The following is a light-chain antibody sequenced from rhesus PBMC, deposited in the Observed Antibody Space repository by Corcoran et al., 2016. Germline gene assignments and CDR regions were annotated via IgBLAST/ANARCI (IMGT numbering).Light chain of an antibody. V-gene: IGKV3-24*04. J-gene: IGKJ2*01. CDR2: GAS. CDR3: QQSSNLYS. CDR1: QSVGSY. Sequence: ETVVTQSPATLALSPGERATLSCRASQSVGSYLAWYQQKPGQAPRLLIYGASSRATGIPDRFSGSGSGTDFTLTISSLEPEYVGVYYCQQSSNLYSFGQGTKVEIK.